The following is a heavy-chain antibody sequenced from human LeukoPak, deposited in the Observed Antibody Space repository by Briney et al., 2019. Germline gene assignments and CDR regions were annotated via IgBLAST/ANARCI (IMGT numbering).Heavy chain of an antibody. J-gene: IGHJ6*03. CDR2: IRYNGRNK. D-gene: IGHD3-10*01. Sequence: PGGSLRLSCAASGFTFSTYGMHWVRQAPGKGPGWVAFIRYNGRNKTYADSVKGRFTISRDNSKNTLYLQMNSLGVEDSAVYYCASLGYYYGSGSYSNSYMDVWGKGTTVTISS. V-gene: IGHV3-30*02. CDR1: GFTFSTYG. CDR3: ASLGYYYGSGSYSNSYMDV.